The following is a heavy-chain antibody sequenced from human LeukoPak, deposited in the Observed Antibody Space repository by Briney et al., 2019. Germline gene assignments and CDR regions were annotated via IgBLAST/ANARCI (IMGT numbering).Heavy chain of an antibody. J-gene: IGHJ3*02. Sequence: SETLSLTCTVSGGSISSSSYYWGWIRQPPGKGLEWIGSMYYSGSTYYNQSLKSRVTISVDTSKNQFSLKLSPVTAADTAVYYCARHGNDILAPDGFDIWGQGTMVTVSS. D-gene: IGHD3-9*01. CDR1: GGSISSSSYY. CDR3: ARHGNDILAPDGFDI. V-gene: IGHV4-39*01. CDR2: MYYSGST.